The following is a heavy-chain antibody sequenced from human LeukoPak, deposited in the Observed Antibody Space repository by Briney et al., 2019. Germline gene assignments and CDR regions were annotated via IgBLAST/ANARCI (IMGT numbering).Heavy chain of an antibody. CDR1: GFTFSNYG. D-gene: IGHD5-12*01. Sequence: GRSLRLSCAASGFTFSNYGMHWVRQAPGKGLEWVAVISYDGSEKCYGDSVKGRFTISRDNSKNTLYLQMNSLRAEDTAVYYCGARGPRGYEPPEAWGQGTLVTVSS. CDR2: ISYDGSEK. J-gene: IGHJ4*02. V-gene: IGHV3-30*03. CDR3: GARGPRGYEPPEA.